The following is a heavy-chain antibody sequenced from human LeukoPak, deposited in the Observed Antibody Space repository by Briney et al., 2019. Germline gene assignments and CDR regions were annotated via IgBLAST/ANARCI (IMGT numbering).Heavy chain of an antibody. J-gene: IGHJ4*02. Sequence: SETLSLTCTVSGGSVSSSSDYWGWIRRPPGKGLEWIGSFYYSRSTYYNPALKSRVTISVDTSKNQFSLKLSSVTAADTAVYYCANLYNSGSYFGYWGQGTLVTVSS. CDR3: ANLYNSGSYFGY. CDR1: GGSVSSSSDY. CDR2: FYYSRST. D-gene: IGHD3-10*01. V-gene: IGHV4-39*01.